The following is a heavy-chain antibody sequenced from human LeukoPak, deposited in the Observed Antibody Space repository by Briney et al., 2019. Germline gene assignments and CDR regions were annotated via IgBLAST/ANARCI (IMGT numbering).Heavy chain of an antibody. D-gene: IGHD2-2*01. V-gene: IGHV4-34*01. J-gene: IGHJ6*03. CDR3: ARLGYCSSTSCYGHPHYYYYMDV. Sequence: SETLSLTCAVYGGSFSGYYRSWIRQPPGKGLEWIGEINHSGSTNYNPSLKSRVTISVDTSKNQFSLKLSSVTAADTAVYYCARLGYCSSTSCYGHPHYYYYMDVWGKGTTVTVSS. CDR2: INHSGST. CDR1: GGSFSGYY.